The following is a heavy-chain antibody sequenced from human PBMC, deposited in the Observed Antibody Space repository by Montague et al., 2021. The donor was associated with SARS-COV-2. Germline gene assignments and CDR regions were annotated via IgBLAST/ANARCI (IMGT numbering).Heavy chain of an antibody. Sequence: SETLSLTCTVSGGSMNSYYWSWIRQPPGKGLEWIGYIFYSGDTNNNPSLKSRVTISVDKSKNQFSLKLTSVTAADTAVYYCARESGFLDAFDIWGQGTMVTVSS. V-gene: IGHV4-59*12. CDR1: GGSMNSYY. J-gene: IGHJ3*02. CDR2: IFYSGDT. CDR3: ARESGFLDAFDI. D-gene: IGHD1-14*01.